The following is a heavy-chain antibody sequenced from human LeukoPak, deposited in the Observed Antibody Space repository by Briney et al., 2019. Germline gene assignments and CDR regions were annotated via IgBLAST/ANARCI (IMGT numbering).Heavy chain of an antibody. CDR1: GGSISSYY. CDR3: ARLLRFSDYNWFDP. Sequence: SETLSLTCTVSGGSISSYYWSWIRQPPGKGLEWIGYIYYSGSTNYNPSLKSRVTISVDTSKNQFSLKLSSVTAADTAVYYCARLLRFSDYNWFDPWGQGTLVTVSS. J-gene: IGHJ5*02. CDR2: IYYSGST. V-gene: IGHV4-59*01. D-gene: IGHD3-3*01.